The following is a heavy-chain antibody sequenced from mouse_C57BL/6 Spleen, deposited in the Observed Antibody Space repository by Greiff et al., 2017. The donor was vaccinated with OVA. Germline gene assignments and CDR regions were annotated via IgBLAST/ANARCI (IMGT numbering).Heavy chain of an antibody. D-gene: IGHD3-2*02. Sequence: QVQLQQPGAELVMPGASVKLSCKASGYTFTSYWMHWVKPRPGPGLEWIGELDPSDSYTNYNQKFKGKSTLTVDKSASTAYMQLSSLTSEDSAVYYCAAAAQASAWFAYWGQGTLVTVSA. V-gene: IGHV1-69*01. CDR3: AAAAQASAWFAY. CDR2: LDPSDSYT. CDR1: GYTFTSYW. J-gene: IGHJ3*01.